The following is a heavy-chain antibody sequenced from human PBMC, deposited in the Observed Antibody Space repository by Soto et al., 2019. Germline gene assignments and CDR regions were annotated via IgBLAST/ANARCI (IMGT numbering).Heavy chain of an antibody. Sequence: QVQLVESGGGVVQPGRSLRLSCAASGFTFSSYAMHWVRQAPGKGLEWVAAISYDGSNKYYADSVKGRFTISRDNSKNTLYLQMNSLRAEDTAVYYCTIFGVDPGRGVGSDWFDPWGQGTLVTVSS. J-gene: IGHJ5*02. CDR2: ISYDGSNK. D-gene: IGHD3-3*01. CDR1: GFTFSSYA. V-gene: IGHV3-30-3*01. CDR3: TIFGVDPGRGVGSDWFDP.